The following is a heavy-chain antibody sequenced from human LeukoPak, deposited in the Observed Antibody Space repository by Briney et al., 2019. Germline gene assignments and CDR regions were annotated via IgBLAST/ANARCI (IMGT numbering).Heavy chain of an antibody. CDR1: GFTFSTYD. V-gene: IGHV3-23*01. Sequence: GGSLRLSCAASGFTFSTYDLSWVRQAPGKGLECVSAITRGVGSTYYADSVKGRFTISRDNSKRTLFLQMNSLRAEDTAFYYCAKAELGVDTFFDYWGQGTLVTVSS. D-gene: IGHD3-3*01. CDR2: ITRGVGST. J-gene: IGHJ4*02. CDR3: AKAELGVDTFFDY.